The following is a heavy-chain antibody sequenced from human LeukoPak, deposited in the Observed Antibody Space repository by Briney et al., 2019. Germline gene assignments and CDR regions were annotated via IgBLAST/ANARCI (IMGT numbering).Heavy chain of an antibody. J-gene: IGHJ3*02. CDR3: ARDLGGGHAFDI. CDR1: GDSISSSHW. CDR2: IYHSGST. Sequence: SETLSLTCAVSGDSISSSHWWGWVRQPPGKGLEWIGEIYHSGSTNYNPSLKSRVTISVDKSKNQVSLKLSSVTAADTAVYYCARDLGGGHAFDIWGQGTMVTVSS. D-gene: IGHD3-16*01. V-gene: IGHV4-4*02.